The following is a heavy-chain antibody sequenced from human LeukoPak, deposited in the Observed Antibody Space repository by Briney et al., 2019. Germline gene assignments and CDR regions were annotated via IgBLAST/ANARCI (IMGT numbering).Heavy chain of an antibody. J-gene: IGHJ4*02. D-gene: IGHD6-6*01. Sequence: GGSLRLSCAASGFTFSSYGMHWVRQAPGKGLDWVAFIRYDGSNKYYADSVKGRFTISRDNSKNTLYLQMNSLRAEDTAVYYCAKDHGSGKQLVRFSYWGQGTLVTVSS. V-gene: IGHV3-30*02. CDR1: GFTFSSYG. CDR3: AKDHGSGKQLVRFSY. CDR2: IRYDGSNK.